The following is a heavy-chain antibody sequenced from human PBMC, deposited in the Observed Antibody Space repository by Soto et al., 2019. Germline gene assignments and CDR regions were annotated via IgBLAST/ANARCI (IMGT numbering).Heavy chain of an antibody. CDR2: ISSSSSTI. D-gene: IGHD4-17*01. V-gene: IGHV3-48*01. J-gene: IGHJ6*03. CDR3: ARMVTTTRYYYYYMDV. Sequence: APGKWLEWVSYISSSSSTIYYADSVKGRFTISRDNAKNSLYLQMNSLRAEDTAVYYCARMVTTTRYYYYYMDVWGKGTTVTVSS.